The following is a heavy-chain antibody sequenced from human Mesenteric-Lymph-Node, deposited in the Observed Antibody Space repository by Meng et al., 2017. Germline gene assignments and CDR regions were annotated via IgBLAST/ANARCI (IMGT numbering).Heavy chain of an antibody. CDR1: GFTFDDYA. D-gene: IGHD4-17*01. CDR2: ISWNSGSI. CDR3: AKVATVTTWSGWDY. V-gene: IGHV3-9*01. Sequence: SLKISCAASGFTFDDYAMHWVRQAPGKGLEWVSGISWNSGSIGYADSVKGRFTISRDNAKNSLYLQMNSLRAEDTALYYCAKVATVTTWSGWDYWGQGTLVTVSS. J-gene: IGHJ4*02.